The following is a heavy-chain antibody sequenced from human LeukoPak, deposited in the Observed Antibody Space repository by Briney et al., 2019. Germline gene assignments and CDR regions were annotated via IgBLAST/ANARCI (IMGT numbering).Heavy chain of an antibody. J-gene: IGHJ3*02. V-gene: IGHV1-69*05. CDR3: ARGKITFTASDI. CDR1: GGTFSSYA. CDR2: IIPIFGTA. Sequence: ASVKVSCKASGGTFSSYAISWVRQAPGQGLEWMGGIIPIFGTANYAQKFQGRVTITTDESTSTAYMELSSLRSEDTAVYYCARGKITFTASDIWGQGTMVTVSS. D-gene: IGHD3-16*01.